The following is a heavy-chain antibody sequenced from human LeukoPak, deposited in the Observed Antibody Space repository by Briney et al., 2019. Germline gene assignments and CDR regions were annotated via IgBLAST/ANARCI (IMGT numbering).Heavy chain of an antibody. D-gene: IGHD6-19*01. Sequence: GRSLRLSCAASGFTVSSNYMTWVRQAPGKGLEWVSVIYSGGSTYYADSVKGRFTISRDNSKNTLYLQMNSLRAEDTAVYYCANVAGYSSGWYQTDYWGQGTLVTVSS. J-gene: IGHJ4*02. V-gene: IGHV3-66*01. CDR2: IYSGGST. CDR1: GFTVSSNY. CDR3: ANVAGYSSGWYQTDY.